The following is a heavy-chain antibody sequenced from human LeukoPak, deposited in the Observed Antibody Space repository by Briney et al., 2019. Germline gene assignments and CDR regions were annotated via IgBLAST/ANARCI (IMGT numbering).Heavy chain of an antibody. D-gene: IGHD3-22*01. Sequence: SETLSLTCTVSGGSISRYYWSWIRQPPGKGLEWIGYIYYSGSTNYNPSLKSRVTIPVDTSKNQFSLKLSSVTAADTAVYYCARVADSSGYYYMDVWGKGTTVTVSS. V-gene: IGHV4-59*01. J-gene: IGHJ6*03. CDR1: GGSISRYY. CDR2: IYYSGST. CDR3: ARVADSSGYYYMDV.